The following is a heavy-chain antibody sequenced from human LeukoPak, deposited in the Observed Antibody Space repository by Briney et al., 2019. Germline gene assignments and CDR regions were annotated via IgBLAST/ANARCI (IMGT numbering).Heavy chain of an antibody. CDR1: GGTFSSYA. CDR2: IVPIFGTA. CDR3: ARGDYSNYPDWFDP. J-gene: IGHJ5*02. D-gene: IGHD4-11*01. Sequence: ASVKVSCKASGGTFSSYAISWVRQAPGQGLEWMGRIVPIFGTANYAQKFQGRVTITADESTSTAYMELSSLRSEDTAVYYCARGDYSNYPDWFDPWGQGTLVTVSS. V-gene: IGHV1-69*13.